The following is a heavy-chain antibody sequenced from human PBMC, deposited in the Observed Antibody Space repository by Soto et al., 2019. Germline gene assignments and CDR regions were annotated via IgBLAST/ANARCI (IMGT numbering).Heavy chain of an antibody. CDR1: GFTFSDYY. Sequence: QVQLVESGGSLVKPGGSLRLSCAASGFTFSDYYMSWIRQAPGMGLEWVSYISISGGTTHYADSVKGRFTISRDSAKNSVYLQMNSLRAEDTAVYYCARDPSGTYYFDYWGQGTLVTVSS. J-gene: IGHJ4*02. CDR3: ARDPSGTYYFDY. D-gene: IGHD1-26*01. V-gene: IGHV3-11*01. CDR2: ISISGGTT.